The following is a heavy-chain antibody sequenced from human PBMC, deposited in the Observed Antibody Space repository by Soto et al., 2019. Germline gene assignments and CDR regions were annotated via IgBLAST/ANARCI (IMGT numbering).Heavy chain of an antibody. Sequence: EVQLVESGGTLVQPGGSLRLSCADSGFSFSSYWMHWVRQGPGKGLVWVARINTDGSSTNYADSVKGRFTISRDNAKDSLYLQVNSLRAEDTAVYYCGSSPGADYIDWGQGTMVTVSS. CDR3: GSSPGADYID. CDR2: INTDGSST. J-gene: IGHJ3*01. CDR1: GFSFSSYW. D-gene: IGHD2-15*01. V-gene: IGHV3-74*01.